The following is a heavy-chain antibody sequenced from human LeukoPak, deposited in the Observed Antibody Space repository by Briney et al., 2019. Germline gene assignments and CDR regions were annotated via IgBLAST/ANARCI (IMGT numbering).Heavy chain of an antibody. D-gene: IGHD4-17*01. V-gene: IGHV3-20*04. Sequence: GGSLRLSCEASGFTFDDYGMNWVRQAPGKGLEWVSGINWNGASTGSADSVKGRFTISRDNAKSSLYLQMNSLRAEDTAVYYCARVWNDYGDYVREDYWGQGTLVTVSS. CDR1: GFTFDDYG. CDR2: INWNGAST. CDR3: ARVWNDYGDYVREDY. J-gene: IGHJ4*02.